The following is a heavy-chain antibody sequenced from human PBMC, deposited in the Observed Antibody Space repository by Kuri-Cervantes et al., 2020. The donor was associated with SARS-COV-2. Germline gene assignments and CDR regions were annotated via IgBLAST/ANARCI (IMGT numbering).Heavy chain of an antibody. CDR2: ISAYNGNT. D-gene: IGHD3-22*01. V-gene: IGHV1-18*01. Sequence: ASVKVSCKASGYTFTSYGISWVRQAPGQGLEWMGWISAYNGNTNYAQKLQGRVTMTTDTSISTAYMELSRLRSDDTAVYYCARRVEGGYYLKRDVPDAFDIWGQGTMVTVSS. CDR3: ARRVEGGYYLKRDVPDAFDI. CDR1: GYTFTSYG. J-gene: IGHJ3*02.